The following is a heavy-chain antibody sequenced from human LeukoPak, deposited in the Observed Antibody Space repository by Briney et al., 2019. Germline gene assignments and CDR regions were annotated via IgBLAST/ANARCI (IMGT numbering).Heavy chain of an antibody. V-gene: IGHV4-34*01. CDR1: GGSFSGYY. D-gene: IGHD3-3*01. CDR3: ARFPFGVVIRVSHYYGMDV. J-gene: IGHJ6*02. Sequence: SETLSLTCAVYGGSFSGYYWSWIRQPPGKGLEWIGEINHSGSTNYNPSLKSRVTISVDTSKNQFSLKLSSVTAADTAVYYCARFPFGVVIRVSHYYGMDVWGQGTTVTVS. CDR2: INHSGST.